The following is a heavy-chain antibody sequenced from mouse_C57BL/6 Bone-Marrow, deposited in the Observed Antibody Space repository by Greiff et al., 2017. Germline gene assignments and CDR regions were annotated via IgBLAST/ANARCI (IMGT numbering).Heavy chain of an antibody. J-gene: IGHJ2*01. CDR3: AREETAQATTDY. CDR1: GYTFTSYW. D-gene: IGHD3-2*02. V-gene: IGHV1-69*01. Sequence: QVQLKQPGAELVMPGASVKLSCKASGYTFTSYWMHWVKQRPGQGLEWIGEIDPSDSYTNYNQKFKGKSTLTVDKSSSTAYMQLSSLTSEDSAVYYCAREETAQATTDYWGEGTTLTVSS. CDR2: IDPSDSYT.